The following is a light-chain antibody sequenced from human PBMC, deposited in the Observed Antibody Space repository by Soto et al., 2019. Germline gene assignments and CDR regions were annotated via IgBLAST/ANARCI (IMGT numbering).Light chain of an antibody. CDR2: GNS. J-gene: IGLJ1*01. CDR1: SSNIGAGYD. V-gene: IGLV1-40*01. Sequence: QSVLTQPPSVSGAPGQRVTISCTGSSSNIGAGYDVHWYQQLPGTAPKLLIYGNSNRPSGVPDRFSGSKSGTSASLAITGLQAEDEADYYCQSYDSSLGVFGTGTKATVL. CDR3: QSYDSSLGV.